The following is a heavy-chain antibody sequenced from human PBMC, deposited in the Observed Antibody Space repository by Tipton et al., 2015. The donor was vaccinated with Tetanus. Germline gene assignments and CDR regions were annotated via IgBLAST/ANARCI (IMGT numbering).Heavy chain of an antibody. CDR1: GYNFSIYW. CDR3: ARRRSAILSGSYHWYFDI. D-gene: IGHD3-9*01. V-gene: IGHV5-51*01. CDR2: INPTDYQT. Sequence: GAEVYEPGESLRISCKPSGYNFSIYWIGWVRQMPGKGLEWMGVINPTDYQTSYNPSFEGQVTISADRSINTAYLQWTSLQTSDTAMYFCARRRSAILSGSYHWYFDIWGRGTLVTVSS. J-gene: IGHJ2*01.